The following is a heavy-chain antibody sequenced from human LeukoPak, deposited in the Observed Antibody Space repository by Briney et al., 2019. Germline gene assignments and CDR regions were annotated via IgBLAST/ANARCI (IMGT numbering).Heavy chain of an antibody. CDR1: GYTLTELS. Sequence: ASVKVSCKVSGYTLTELSMHWVRQAPGKGLEWMGGFDPEDGETIYAQKFQGRVTMTEDTSTDTAYMELSSLRSEGTAVYYCATAAAGTGYWFDPWGQGTLVTVSS. CDR2: FDPEDGET. D-gene: IGHD6-13*01. CDR3: ATAAAGTGYWFDP. V-gene: IGHV1-24*01. J-gene: IGHJ5*02.